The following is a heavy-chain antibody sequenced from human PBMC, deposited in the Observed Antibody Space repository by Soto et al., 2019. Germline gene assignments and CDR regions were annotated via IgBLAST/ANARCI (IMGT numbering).Heavy chain of an antibody. Sequence: QVQLQESGPGLVKPSQTLSLTCTVSVGSISSGGYYWSWIRQHPGKGLEWIGYIYYGGSTYYNPSLKSRVTISVDTSKNQFSLKLSSVTAADTAVYYCARAPRITPNWFDPWGQGTLVTVSS. V-gene: IGHV4-31*03. CDR1: VGSISSGGYY. CDR2: IYYGGST. J-gene: IGHJ5*02. D-gene: IGHD3-3*01. CDR3: ARAPRITPNWFDP.